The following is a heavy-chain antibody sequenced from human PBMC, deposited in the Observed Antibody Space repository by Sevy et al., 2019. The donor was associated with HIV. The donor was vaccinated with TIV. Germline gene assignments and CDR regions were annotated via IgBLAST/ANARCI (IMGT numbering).Heavy chain of an antibody. CDR1: GFTFSSYS. CDR3: ARDLTRHYYDSSGYLSPPYNWFDP. J-gene: IGHJ5*02. D-gene: IGHD3-22*01. CDR2: ISSSSSTI. V-gene: IGHV3-48*02. Sequence: GGSLRLSCAASGFTFSSYSMNWVRQAPGKGLEWVSYISSSSSTIYYADSVKGRFTISRDNAKNSLYLQMNSLRDEDTAVYYGARDLTRHYYDSSGYLSPPYNWFDPWGQGTLVTVSS.